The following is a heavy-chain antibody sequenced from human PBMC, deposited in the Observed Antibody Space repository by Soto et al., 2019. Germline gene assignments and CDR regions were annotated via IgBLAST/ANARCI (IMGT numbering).Heavy chain of an antibody. CDR3: ARVGGYNYFQH. V-gene: IGHV3-30-3*01. J-gene: IGHJ1*01. D-gene: IGHD3-22*01. Sequence: PGGSLRLSCAASGFTFSSYATHWVRQAPGKGLEWVAVISYDGSNKYYADSVKGRFTISRDNSKNTLYLQMNSLRAEDTAVYYCARVGGYNYFQHWGQGTLVTVSS. CDR1: GFTFSSYA. CDR2: ISYDGSNK.